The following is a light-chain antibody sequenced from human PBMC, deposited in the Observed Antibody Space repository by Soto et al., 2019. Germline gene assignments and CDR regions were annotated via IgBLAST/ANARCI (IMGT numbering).Light chain of an antibody. J-gene: IGKJ2*01. CDR1: QSVLYSGNNKNF. CDR3: QQYYNTPYT. CDR2: WAS. V-gene: IGKV4-1*01. Sequence: DIVMTQSPDSLAVSLGERATINCKSSQSVLYSGNNKNFLAWYQQRPGQPPSLIVSWASTRQSGVPDRFSGGGSETDFTLTISSLQAEDVAVYYCQQYYNTPYTFGQGTKVEIK.